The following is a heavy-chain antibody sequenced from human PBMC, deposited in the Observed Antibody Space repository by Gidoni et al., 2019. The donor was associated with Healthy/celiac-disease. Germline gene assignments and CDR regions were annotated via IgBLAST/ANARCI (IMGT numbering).Heavy chain of an antibody. CDR3: ARVSGYIAAAGY. Sequence: EVQLVESGGGLVKPGGSLRLSCAASGFTFSSYSMNWVRQAPGKGLEWVSSISSSSSYIYYADSVKGRFTIARDNAKNSLYLKMNSLRAEDTAVYYCARVSGYIAAAGYWGQGTLVTVSS. J-gene: IGHJ4*02. D-gene: IGHD6-13*01. CDR2: ISSSSSYI. CDR1: GFTFSSYS. V-gene: IGHV3-21*01.